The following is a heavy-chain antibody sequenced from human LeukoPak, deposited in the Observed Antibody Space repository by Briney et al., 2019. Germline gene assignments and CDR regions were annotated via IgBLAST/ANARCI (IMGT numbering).Heavy chain of an antibody. D-gene: IGHD4-17*01. J-gene: IGHJ6*02. V-gene: IGHV4-34*01. CDR1: GGSFSGYF. CDR3: ARDSGLRSGMDV. CDR2: INESGST. Sequence: PSETLSLTCAVFGGSFSGYFWSWIRQPPGKGLEWIGEINESGSTNYNPSLKSRVTISIDTSKNHFSLKLSSVTAADTAIYYCARDSGLRSGMDVWGQGTTATVSS.